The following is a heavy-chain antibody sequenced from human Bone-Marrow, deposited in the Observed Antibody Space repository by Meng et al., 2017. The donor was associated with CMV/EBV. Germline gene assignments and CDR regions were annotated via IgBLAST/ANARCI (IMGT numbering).Heavy chain of an antibody. V-gene: IGHV4-59*08. CDR2: IYYTGSS. J-gene: IGHJ4*02. CDR3: AGGAFRSYFDY. D-gene: IGHD4/OR15-4a*01. Sequence: GSLRLSCTVSGGSINDYYWSWIRQPPGKGLEWIRYIYYTGSSLYNPSLESRVTISVDASKKQFFLTFGSVTAADTAVYYCAGGAFRSYFDYWGQGMLVTVSS. CDR1: GGSINDYY.